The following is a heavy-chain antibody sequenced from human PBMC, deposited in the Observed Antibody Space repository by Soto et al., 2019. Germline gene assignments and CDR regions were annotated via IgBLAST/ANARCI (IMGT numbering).Heavy chain of an antibody. CDR2: IGGGGST. CDR3: AKSLALASTTRRYLDY. D-gene: IGHD3-3*02. Sequence: PGGSLRLSCAASGFTFSTYAMTWVRQAPGKGLEWVSAIGGGGSTYYADSVKGRFTISRDNSKSTLYLQMNSLRAEDTAVYYCAKSLALASTTRRYLDYWGQGTLVTVSS. CDR1: GFTFSTYA. J-gene: IGHJ4*02. V-gene: IGHV3-23*01.